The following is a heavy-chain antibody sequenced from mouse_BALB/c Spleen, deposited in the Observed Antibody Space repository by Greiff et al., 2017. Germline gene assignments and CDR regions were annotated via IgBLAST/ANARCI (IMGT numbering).Heavy chain of an antibody. CDR2: INSNGGST. D-gene: IGHD2-4*01. V-gene: IGHV5-6-3*01. J-gene: IGHJ3*01. Sequence: EVQGVESGGGLVQPGGSLKLSCAASGFTFSSYGMSWVRQTPDKRLELVATINSNGGSTYYPDSVKGRFTISRDNAKNTLYLQMSSLKSEDTAMYYCARDQGDYDGPGFAYWGQGTLVTVSA. CDR1: GFTFSSYG. CDR3: ARDQGDYDGPGFAY.